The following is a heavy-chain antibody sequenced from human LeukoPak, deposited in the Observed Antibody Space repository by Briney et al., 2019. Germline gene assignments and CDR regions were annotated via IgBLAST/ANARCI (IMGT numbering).Heavy chain of an antibody. CDR2: ISAYNGDT. Sequence: ASVKVSCKASGYTFTRHGISSVRQAPGQGLEWMGWISAYNGDTKYAQNFQGRVTITTDTSTTTAYMELRSLRFDDTAVYYCARDPSNTSGNYPYFDYWGQGTLVTVSS. CDR3: ARDPSNTSGNYPYFDY. J-gene: IGHJ4*02. V-gene: IGHV1-18*01. D-gene: IGHD3-22*01. CDR1: GYTFTRHG.